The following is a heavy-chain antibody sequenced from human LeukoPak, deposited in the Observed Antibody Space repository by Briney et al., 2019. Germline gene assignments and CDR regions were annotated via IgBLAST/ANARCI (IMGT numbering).Heavy chain of an antibody. D-gene: IGHD2-2*01. Sequence: PGGSLRLSCAASGFTFSSYSVNWVRQAPGKGLEWVSSISSSSSYIYYADSVKGRFTISRDNAENSLYLQMNSLRAEDTAVYYCARGVIPAGVVVPAATTSRENWFDPWGQGTLVTVSS. CDR3: ARGVIPAGVVVPAATTSRENWFDP. CDR1: GFTFSSYS. J-gene: IGHJ5*02. CDR2: ISSSSSYI. V-gene: IGHV3-21*01.